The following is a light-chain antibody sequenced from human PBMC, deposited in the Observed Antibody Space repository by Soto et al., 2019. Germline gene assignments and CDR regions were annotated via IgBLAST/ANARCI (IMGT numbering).Light chain of an antibody. CDR3: QQYGGSTYT. CDR2: GAS. Sequence: EIVLTQSPATLSLSPGERATLSCRASQSVSSYLAWYQQKPGQAPRLLIYGASRRATGIPDRFSGSGSGTDFTLTISRLEPEDFAMYYCQQYGGSTYTFGQGTKVDIK. CDR1: QSVSSY. J-gene: IGKJ2*01. V-gene: IGKV3-20*01.